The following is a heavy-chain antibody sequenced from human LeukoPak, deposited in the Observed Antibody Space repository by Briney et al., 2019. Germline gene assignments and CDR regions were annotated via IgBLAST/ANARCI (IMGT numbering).Heavy chain of an antibody. CDR2: ISGSGGST. D-gene: IGHD3-22*01. V-gene: IGHV3-23*01. J-gene: IGHJ3*02. CDR3: ARASYYYDSSGPYRDAFDI. Sequence: GGSLRLSCAASGFTFSSYAMSWVRQAPGKGLEWVSAISGSGGSTYYADSVKGRFTISRDDSKNSLYLQMNSLRAEDTAVYYCARASYYYDSSGPYRDAFDIWGQGTMVTVSS. CDR1: GFTFSSYA.